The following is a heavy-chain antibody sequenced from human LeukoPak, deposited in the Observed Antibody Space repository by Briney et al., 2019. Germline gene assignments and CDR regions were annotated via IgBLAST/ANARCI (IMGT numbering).Heavy chain of an antibody. Sequence: GGSLRLSCEVSGFTLEAFAIHWVRQAPGKGLEWLAVSSFDGGKEYHADSVKGRFTVSRDNVKNTVYLQMDSLSTEDAGRYFCAREAMAATFNDYWGQGPVVSVSS. CDR1: GFTLEAFA. V-gene: IGHV3-30-3*01. CDR2: SSFDGGKE. CDR3: AREAMAATFNDY. J-gene: IGHJ4*02. D-gene: IGHD5-24*01.